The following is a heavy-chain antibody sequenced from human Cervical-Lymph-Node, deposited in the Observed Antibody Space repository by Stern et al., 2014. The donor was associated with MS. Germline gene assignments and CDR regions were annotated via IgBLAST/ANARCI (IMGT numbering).Heavy chain of an antibody. CDR1: GFTFSRYG. V-gene: IGHV3-30*18. CDR2: ISYDGSEQ. Sequence: VQLVPSGGGVVQPGRSLRLSCAASGFTFSRYGMHWVRQAPGKGLEWGATISYDGSEQDDADSLKGRVTISRDNSKTTVYLQMNSLRPDATAVYYCAKEDLEVATPFDDWGQGTLVTVSP. J-gene: IGHJ4*02. D-gene: IGHD5-24*01. CDR3: AKEDLEVATPFDD.